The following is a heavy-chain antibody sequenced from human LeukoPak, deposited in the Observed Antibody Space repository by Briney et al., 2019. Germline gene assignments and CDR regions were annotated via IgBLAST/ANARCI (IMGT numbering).Heavy chain of an antibody. CDR1: GGSISSGGYY. CDR2: IYYSGST. J-gene: IGHJ6*02. CDR3: ARGDCSSTSCYFHGMDV. D-gene: IGHD2-2*01. V-gene: IGHV4-61*08. Sequence: SETLSLTCTVSGGSISSGGYYWSWIRQHPGKGLEWIGYIYYSGSTYYNPSLKSRVTISVDTSKNQFSLKLSSVTAADTAVYYCARGDCSSTSCYFHGMDVWGQGTTVTVSS.